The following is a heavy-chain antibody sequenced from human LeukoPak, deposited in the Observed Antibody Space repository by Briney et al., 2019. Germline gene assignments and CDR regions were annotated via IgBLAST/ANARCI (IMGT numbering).Heavy chain of an antibody. V-gene: IGHV3-23*01. CDR3: ARGGVSSTPLDY. D-gene: IGHD3-10*01. CDR2: ISGSGGTA. Sequence: PGGSLRLSCTASGFTFSSSSMTWVRQAPGKGAEWVSSISGSGGTAYYGECAKGRFTISRDNSKNTLYLQMTSLRAEDTALYDCARGGVSSTPLDYWGQGTLVTVSS. J-gene: IGHJ4*02. CDR1: GFTFSSSS.